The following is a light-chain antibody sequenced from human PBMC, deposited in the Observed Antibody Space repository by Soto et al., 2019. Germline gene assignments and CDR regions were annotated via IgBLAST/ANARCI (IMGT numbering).Light chain of an antibody. CDR2: GAS. CDR1: QSVSSN. J-gene: IGKJ1*01. CDR3: QQYNNWPPVT. Sequence: EIVLTQSPATLSLSPGERATLXXRASQSVSSNLAWYQQKPGQAPRLXXYGASTRATGIPARFSGSGSGTEFTLTISSLQSEDFAVYYCQQYNNWPPVTFGQGTKVDIK. V-gene: IGKV3-15*01.